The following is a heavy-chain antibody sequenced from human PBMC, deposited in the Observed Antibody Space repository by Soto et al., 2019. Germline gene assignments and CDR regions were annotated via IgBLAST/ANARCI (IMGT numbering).Heavy chain of an antibody. J-gene: IGHJ5*02. Sequence: ASVKVSCKASGYTFTSYAMHWVRQAPGQRLEWMGWINAGNGNTKYSQKFQCRVTITRDTSASTAYMELGSLRSEDTAVYYCARDGTAGVLRYFDWFRRFYNWFDPWGQGTLVTVSS. V-gene: IGHV1-3*01. D-gene: IGHD3-9*01. CDR2: INAGNGNT. CDR3: ARDGTAGVLRYFDWFRRFYNWFDP. CDR1: GYTFTSYA.